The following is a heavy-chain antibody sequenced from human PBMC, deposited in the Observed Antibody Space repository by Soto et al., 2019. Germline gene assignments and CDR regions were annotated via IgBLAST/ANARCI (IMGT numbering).Heavy chain of an antibody. D-gene: IGHD3-10*01. CDR3: ATPLEFRGVIIPGFAY. Sequence: ASVKVSCKASGYTFTSYGISWVRQAPGQGLEWMGWISAYNGNTNYAQKLQGRVTMTTDTSTSTAYMELRSLRSDDTAVYYCATPLEFRGVIIPGFAYWGQGTLVPVSA. V-gene: IGHV1-18*01. CDR2: ISAYNGNT. J-gene: IGHJ1*01. CDR1: GYTFTSYG.